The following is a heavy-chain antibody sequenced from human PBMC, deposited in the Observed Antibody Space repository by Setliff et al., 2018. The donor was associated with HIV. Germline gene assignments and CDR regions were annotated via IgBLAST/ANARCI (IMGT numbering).Heavy chain of an antibody. CDR2: ISSYNDNT. CDR3: ARDDVGYCSGGSCYHLFDTFDI. D-gene: IGHD2-15*01. Sequence: ASVKVSCKASGYSFTNYGISWVRQAPGQGLEWMGWISSYNDNTNYALNLQGRVTMTIDTSTSTAYMELRSLRSDDTAVYYCARDDVGYCSGGSCYHLFDTFDIWGQGTVVTVSS. CDR1: GYSFTNYG. V-gene: IGHV1-18*01. J-gene: IGHJ3*02.